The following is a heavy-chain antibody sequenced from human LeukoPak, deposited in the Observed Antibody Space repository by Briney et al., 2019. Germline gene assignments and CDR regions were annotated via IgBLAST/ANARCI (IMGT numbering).Heavy chain of an antibody. V-gene: IGHV3-7*04. CDR1: GFTFSSYW. CDR3: GRGSGAPDC. J-gene: IGHJ4*02. D-gene: IGHD2-21*01. CDR2: INQDGSEK. Sequence: GGSLRLSCAASGFTFSSYWMSWVRQAPGKGLEWVANINQDGSEKNYVDSVKGRFTISRDNTKNSLYLQMNSLGVEDTAVYYCGRGSGAPDCWGQGTLVTVSS.